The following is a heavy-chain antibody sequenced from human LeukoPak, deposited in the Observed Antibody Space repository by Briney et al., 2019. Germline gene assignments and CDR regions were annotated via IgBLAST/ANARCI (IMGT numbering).Heavy chain of an antibody. CDR3: QKTAYEILTGYYPGYFDL. D-gene: IGHD3-9*01. CDR2: ISSISYI. Sequence: VGSLRLSCAASGFTFSSYSMNWVRQAPRKRLEWVSSISSISYIYYADSVKGRFTISRDNAKNSLYLQMNSLRAEDTVVFYRQKTAYEILTGYYPGYFDLWGRGAQVTVSS. J-gene: IGHJ2*01. CDR1: GFTFSSYS. V-gene: IGHV3-21*01.